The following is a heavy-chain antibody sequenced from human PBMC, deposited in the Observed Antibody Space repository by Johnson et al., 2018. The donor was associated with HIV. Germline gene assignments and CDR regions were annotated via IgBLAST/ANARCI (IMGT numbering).Heavy chain of an antibody. Sequence: QVQLVESGGGVVQPGRSLRLSCAASGFTFSSYAMHWVRQAPGKGLEWVAVISYDGSNKNYADSVKGRFSISRDNSKNTLYLQMNSLRVEDTAVYFCASGDDDGFWGQVTMVTVSS. CDR2: ISYDGSNK. D-gene: IGHD5-12*01. CDR1: GFTFSSYA. J-gene: IGHJ3*01. CDR3: ASGDDDGF. V-gene: IGHV3-30*14.